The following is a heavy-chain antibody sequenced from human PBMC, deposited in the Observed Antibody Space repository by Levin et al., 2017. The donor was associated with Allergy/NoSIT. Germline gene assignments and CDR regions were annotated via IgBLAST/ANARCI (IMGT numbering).Heavy chain of an antibody. CDR3: AREPPMGREVVTPPRSVY. CDR2: INPNSGGT. J-gene: IGHJ4*02. V-gene: IGHV1-2*06. Sequence: GASVKVSCKASGYTFTGYYMHWVRQAPGQGLEWMGRINPNSGGTNYAQKFQGRVTMTRDTSISTAYMELSRLRSDDTAVYYCAREPPMGREVVTPPRSVYWGQGTLVTVSS. D-gene: IGHD4-23*01. CDR1: GYTFTGYY.